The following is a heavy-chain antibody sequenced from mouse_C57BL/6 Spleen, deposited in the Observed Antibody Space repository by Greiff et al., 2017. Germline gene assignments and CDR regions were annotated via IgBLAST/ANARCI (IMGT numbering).Heavy chain of an antibody. CDR1: GYAFTNYL. CDR2: INPGSGGT. D-gene: IGHD2-4*01. CDR3: ARSDDYGAMDY. Sequence: QVQLQQSGAELVRPGTSVKVSCKASGYAFTNYLIEWVKQRPGQGLEWIGVINPGSGGTNYNEKFKGKATLTADKSSSTAYMQLSSLTSEDSAVYFCARSDDYGAMDYWGQGTSVTVSS. V-gene: IGHV1-54*01. J-gene: IGHJ4*01.